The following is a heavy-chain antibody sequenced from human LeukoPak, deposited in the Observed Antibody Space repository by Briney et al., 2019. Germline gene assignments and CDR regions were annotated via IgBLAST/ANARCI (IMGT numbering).Heavy chain of an antibody. V-gene: IGHV3-21*01. J-gene: IGHJ6*03. CDR2: ISSSSSYI. Sequence: GGSLRLSCAASGFTFSSYSMNWVRQAPGKGLEWVSSISSSSSYIYYADSVKGRFTISRDNANNSLYLQMNSLRAEDTAVYYCARVGDGGFYYYYYMDVWGKGTTVTVSS. D-gene: IGHD4-23*01. CDR3: ARVGDGGFYYYYYMDV. CDR1: GFTFSSYS.